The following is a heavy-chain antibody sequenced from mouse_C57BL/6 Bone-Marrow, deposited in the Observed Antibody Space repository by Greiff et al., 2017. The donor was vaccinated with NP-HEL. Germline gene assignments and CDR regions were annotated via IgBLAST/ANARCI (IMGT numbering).Heavy chain of an antibody. CDR1: GFTFNTYA. CDR2: IRSKSSNYAT. V-gene: IGHV10-3*01. Sequence: DVMLVESGGGLVQPTGSLKLSCAASGFTFNTYAMHWVRPAPGKGLEWVARIRSKSSNYATYYADSVKDRFTISRDDSQSMLYLQMNNLKTEDTAMYYCVREGYVGNYYAMDYWGQGTSVTVSS. CDR3: VREGYVGNYYAMDY. D-gene: IGHD2-2*01. J-gene: IGHJ4*01.